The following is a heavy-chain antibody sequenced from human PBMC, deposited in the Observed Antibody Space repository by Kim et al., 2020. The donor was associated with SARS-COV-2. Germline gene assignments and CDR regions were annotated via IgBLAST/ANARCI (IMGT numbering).Heavy chain of an antibody. CDR3: SKSRAFDY. V-gene: IGHV1-2*02. CDR2: SGGT. D-gene: IGHD1-26*01. J-gene: IGHJ4*02. Sequence: SGGTGFSQKFQGRVPVTRDTSISTAYMELSGLRSDDTAVYYCSKSRAFDYWGQGTLVTVSS.